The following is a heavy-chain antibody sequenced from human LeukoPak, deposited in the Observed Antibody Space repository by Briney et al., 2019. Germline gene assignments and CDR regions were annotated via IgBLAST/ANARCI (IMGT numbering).Heavy chain of an antibody. D-gene: IGHD3-22*01. J-gene: IGHJ4*02. CDR1: GGTFNSYA. Sequence: GASVTVSCKDSGGTFNSYAISWVRQAPGQGLEWMGGVIPIFGTENYAQKFQRRVAITTDESTSTAYMELSSLRSEDTAVYYCARSTHYYDSSGYPPADYWGQGTLVTVSS. CDR2: VIPIFGTE. CDR3: ARSTHYYDSSGYPPADY. V-gene: IGHV1-69*05.